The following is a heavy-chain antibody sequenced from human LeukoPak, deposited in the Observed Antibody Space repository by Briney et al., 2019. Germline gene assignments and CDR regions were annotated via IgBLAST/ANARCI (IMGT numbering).Heavy chain of an antibody. CDR1: GGTFSSYA. D-gene: IGHD1-7*01. J-gene: IGHJ5*02. CDR2: IIPIFGTA. CDR3: ARVGAPYNWNYVGWFDP. V-gene: IGHV1-69*05. Sequence: SVKVSCKASGGTFSSYAISWVRQAPGQGLEWMGGIIPIFGTANYAQKFQGRVTITTDESTSTAYMELSSLRSEDTAVYYCARVGAPYNWNYVGWFDPWGQGTLVTVSS.